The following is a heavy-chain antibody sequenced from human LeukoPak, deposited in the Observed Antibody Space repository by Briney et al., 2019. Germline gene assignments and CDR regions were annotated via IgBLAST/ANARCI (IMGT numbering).Heavy chain of an antibody. Sequence: PSETLSLTCTVSGGSLSSYYWSWIRQPPGKGLEWIGYIYYSGSTNYNPSLKSRVTISVDTSKNQFSLKLSSVTAADTAVYYCARGIVVAGTDAFDIWGQGTMVTVSS. CDR1: GGSLSSYY. CDR2: IYYSGST. J-gene: IGHJ3*02. CDR3: ARGIVVAGTDAFDI. V-gene: IGHV4-59*01. D-gene: IGHD6-19*01.